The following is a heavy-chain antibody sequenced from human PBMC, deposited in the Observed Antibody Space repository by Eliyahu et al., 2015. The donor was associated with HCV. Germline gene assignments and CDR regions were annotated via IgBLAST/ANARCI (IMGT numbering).Heavy chain of an antibody. CDR1: GGAFNTDG. Sequence: SGGAFNTDGVNWVRQAPGQGLEWMGGIIPVFGTSNYAQKFLGRVTFTADEFTNTGYMELTSLTSEDTAIYYCATDRGGSRSKFPWWFDPWGQGTLVTVSS. CDR2: IIPVFGTS. D-gene: IGHD1-26*01. V-gene: IGHV1-69*01. J-gene: IGHJ5*02. CDR3: ATDRGGSRSKFPWWFDP.